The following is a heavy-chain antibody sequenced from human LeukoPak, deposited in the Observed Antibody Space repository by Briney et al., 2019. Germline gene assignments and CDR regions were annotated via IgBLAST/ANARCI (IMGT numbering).Heavy chain of an antibody. V-gene: IGHV3-7*01. Sequence: GGSLRLSCAAPGFTFSSYWMSWVRQAPGKGLEWVANIKQDGSEKYYVDSVKGRFTISRDNAKNSLYLQMNSLRAEDTAVYYCARGYDFWSGYYTFDYWGQGTLVTVSS. CDR3: ARGYDFWSGYYTFDY. CDR2: IKQDGSEK. D-gene: IGHD3-3*01. CDR1: GFTFSSYW. J-gene: IGHJ4*02.